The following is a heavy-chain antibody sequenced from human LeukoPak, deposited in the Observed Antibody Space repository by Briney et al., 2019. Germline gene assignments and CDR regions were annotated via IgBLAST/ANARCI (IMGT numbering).Heavy chain of an antibody. Sequence: PSETLSLTCTVSGVSISSYYWSWIRQPPGKGLEWIGYIYYSGSTNYNPSLKSRVTISVDTSKNQFSLKLSSVTAADTAVYYCARDNWNYGSSMDVWGQGTTVTVSS. CDR3: ARDNWNYGSSMDV. CDR1: GVSISSYY. V-gene: IGHV4-59*01. D-gene: IGHD1-7*01. J-gene: IGHJ6*02. CDR2: IYYSGST.